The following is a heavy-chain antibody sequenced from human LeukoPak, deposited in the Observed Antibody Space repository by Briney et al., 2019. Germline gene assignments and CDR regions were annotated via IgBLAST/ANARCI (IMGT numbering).Heavy chain of an antibody. V-gene: IGHV1-18*01. Sequence: EASVKVSCNASSYTFTSYGISWVRQAPGQGLEWMGWISAYNGNTNYAQKLQGRVTMTTDTSTSTAYMELRSLRSDDTAVYYCARLYYDSSGYYRDYWGQGTLVTVSS. J-gene: IGHJ4*02. D-gene: IGHD3-22*01. CDR1: SYTFTSYG. CDR2: ISAYNGNT. CDR3: ARLYYDSSGYYRDY.